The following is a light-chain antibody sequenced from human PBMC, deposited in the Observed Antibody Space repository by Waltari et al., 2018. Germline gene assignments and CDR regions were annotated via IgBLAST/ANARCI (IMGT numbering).Light chain of an antibody. CDR2: QTS. J-gene: IGKJ4*01. CDR3: QQYNSYPLT. CDR1: QSISSW. V-gene: IGKV1-5*03. Sequence: DLQMTQSPSTLSASVGDRVTITCRASQSISSWLAWYQQKPGKAPKLLIYQTSTLDTGVPSRFSASGTGTEFTLTVSSLQPDDFATYYCQQYNSYPLTFGGGTNVEIK.